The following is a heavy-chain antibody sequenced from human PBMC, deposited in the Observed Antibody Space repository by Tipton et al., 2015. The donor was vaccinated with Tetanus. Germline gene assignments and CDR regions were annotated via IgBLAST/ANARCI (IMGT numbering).Heavy chain of an antibody. Sequence: SLRLSCAASGFTFSKYGMHWVRQAPGKGLEWVAFIWYDGSNKDYVDSVKGRFTISRDNSKNTLYLQMNSLRAEDTAVFYCAKVFRDYDSSGYYFFDSWGQGTVVTVSS. CDR1: GFTFSKYG. V-gene: IGHV3-33*06. CDR3: AKVFRDYDSSGYYFFDS. D-gene: IGHD3-22*01. CDR2: IWYDGSNK. J-gene: IGHJ4*02.